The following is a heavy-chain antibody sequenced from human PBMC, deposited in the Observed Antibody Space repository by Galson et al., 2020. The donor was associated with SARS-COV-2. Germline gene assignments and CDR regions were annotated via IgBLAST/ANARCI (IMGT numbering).Heavy chain of an antibody. J-gene: IGHJ4*02. Sequence: SGPTLVKPTQTLTLTCTFSGFSLSTSGMCVSWIRQPPGKALEWLARIDWDDDKYYSTSLKTRLTISKHTSKNQVVLTMTNMDPVDTATYYCARMGGWLAALDYWGQGTLVTVSS. CDR1: GFSLSTSGMC. V-gene: IGHV2-70*11. CDR3: ARMGGWLAALDY. CDR2: IDWDDDK. D-gene: IGHD2-15*01.